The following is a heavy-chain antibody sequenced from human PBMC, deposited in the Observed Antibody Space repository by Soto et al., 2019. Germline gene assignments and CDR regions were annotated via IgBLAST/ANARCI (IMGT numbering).Heavy chain of an antibody. J-gene: IGHJ4*02. Sequence: GGSLRLSCAASGFTVSNFYMSWVRQAPGKGLEWVSNVYSAGTTSYTDSVKGRFTISRDNSKNTLYLHVNSLRAEDTAVYYCARGYSYGPNDYWGQGTLVTVSS. V-gene: IGHV3-53*01. CDR1: GFTVSNFY. D-gene: IGHD5-18*01. CDR3: ARGYSYGPNDY. CDR2: VYSAGTT.